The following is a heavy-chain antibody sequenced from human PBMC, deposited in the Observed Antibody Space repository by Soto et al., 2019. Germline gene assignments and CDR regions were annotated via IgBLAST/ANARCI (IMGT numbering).Heavy chain of an antibody. CDR1: GFTFSSYA. D-gene: IGHD6-6*01. CDR2: ISYDGSNK. V-gene: IGHV3-30-3*01. CDR3: ARVSRIAAPHQGLDY. J-gene: IGHJ4*02. Sequence: GGSLRLSCAASGFTFSSYAMHCVRQAPGKGLEWVAVISYDGSNKYYADSVKGRFTISRDNSKNTLYLQMNSLRAEDTAVYYCARVSRIAAPHQGLDYWGQGTLVTVSS.